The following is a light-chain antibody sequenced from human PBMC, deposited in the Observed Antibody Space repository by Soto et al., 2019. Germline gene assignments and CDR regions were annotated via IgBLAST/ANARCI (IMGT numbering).Light chain of an antibody. CDR1: SSNIGNNA. V-gene: IGLV1-36*01. CDR2: YDD. Sequence: QSVLTQPPSVSEAPRQRVTISCSGSSSNIGNNAVNWYQQLPGKAPKLLIYYDDLLPSGVSDRFSGSKSGTSASLAISGLQSEDEADYYCAAWDDSLNGHYVFGTGTKVTVL. CDR3: AAWDDSLNGHYV. J-gene: IGLJ1*01.